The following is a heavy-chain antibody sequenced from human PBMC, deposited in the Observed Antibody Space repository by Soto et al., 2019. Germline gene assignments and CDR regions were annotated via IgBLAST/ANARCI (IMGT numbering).Heavy chain of an antibody. CDR2: IIPIFGTA. D-gene: IGHD5-18*01. CDR3: ARDGMDTDMDYYYYGMDV. J-gene: IGHJ6*02. V-gene: IGHV1-69*01. CDR1: GGTFSSYA. Sequence: QVQLVQSGAEVKKPGSSVKVSCKASGGTFSSYAISWVRQAPGQGLEWMGGIIPIFGTANYAQKFQGRVTITADESTSTAYMELSSLRSEDTAVYYCARDGMDTDMDYYYYGMDVWGQGTTVTVSS.